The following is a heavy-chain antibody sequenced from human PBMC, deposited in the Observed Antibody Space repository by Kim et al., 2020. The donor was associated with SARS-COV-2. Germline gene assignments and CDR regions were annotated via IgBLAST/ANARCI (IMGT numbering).Heavy chain of an antibody. CDR3: ARGRGGDLNFDY. D-gene: IGHD2-21*02. Sequence: NYNPSLKSRVTISVDTSKNQFSLKLSSVTAADTAVYYCARGRGGDLNFDYWGQGTLVTVSS. V-gene: IGHV4-59*09. J-gene: IGHJ4*02.